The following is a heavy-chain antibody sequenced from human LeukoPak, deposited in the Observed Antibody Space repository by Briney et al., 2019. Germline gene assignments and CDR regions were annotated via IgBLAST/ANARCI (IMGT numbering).Heavy chain of an antibody. V-gene: IGHV4-34*01. D-gene: IGHD3-10*01. J-gene: IGHJ4*02. Sequence: PSETLSLTCAVYGGSFSGYYWSWIRQPPGKGLEWIGEINHSGSTNYNPSLKSRVTISVDTSKNQFSLKLSSVTAADTAVYYCARADYGSGNFDYWGQGTLVTVSS. CDR1: GGSFSGYY. CDR3: ARADYGSGNFDY. CDR2: INHSGST.